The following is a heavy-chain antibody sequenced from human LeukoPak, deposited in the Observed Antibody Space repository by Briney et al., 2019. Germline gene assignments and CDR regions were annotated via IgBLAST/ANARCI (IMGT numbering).Heavy chain of an antibody. Sequence: GGSLRLSCAASGFTFSSYAMSWVRQAPGKGLEWVSVISRNGAHPYYIDSVRDWFTVSRDNSKNIMYLQMNSLRAEDAALYYCTTPGDSGWYNHWGQGTLVTVSS. J-gene: IGHJ4*02. CDR1: GFTFSSYA. CDR3: TTPGDSGWYNH. V-gene: IGHV3-23*01. D-gene: IGHD6-19*01. CDR2: ISRNGAHP.